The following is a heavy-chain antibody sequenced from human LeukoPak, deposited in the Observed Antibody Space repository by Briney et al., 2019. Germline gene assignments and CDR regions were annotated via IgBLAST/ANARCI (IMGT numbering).Heavy chain of an antibody. D-gene: IGHD3-22*01. CDR1: GGSIRIGSHY. CDR2: IYYSGST. Sequence: SETLSLTCTVSGGSIRIGSHYWAWIRQPPGKGLEWIGSIYYSGSTYYNPSLENRVTISIDTSKNHFSLKLSSLSAADTSVYYCAKRDDSGGNLVDLWGQGTLVTVS. V-gene: IGHV4-39*02. J-gene: IGHJ4*02. CDR3: AKRDDSGGNLVDL.